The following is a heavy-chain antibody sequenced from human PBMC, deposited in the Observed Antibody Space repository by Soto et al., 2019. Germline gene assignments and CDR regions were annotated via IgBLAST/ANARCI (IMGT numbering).Heavy chain of an antibody. Sequence: PSETLSLTCAVYGGSFSGYYWSWIRQPPGKGLEWIGEINHSGSTNYNPSLKSRVTISVDTSKNQFSLKLSSVTAADTAVYYCARVFRPKLRFLEWLLYDWFDPWGQGTLVTVSS. J-gene: IGHJ5*02. CDR2: INHSGST. D-gene: IGHD3-3*01. V-gene: IGHV4-34*01. CDR3: ARVFRPKLRFLEWLLYDWFDP. CDR1: GGSFSGYY.